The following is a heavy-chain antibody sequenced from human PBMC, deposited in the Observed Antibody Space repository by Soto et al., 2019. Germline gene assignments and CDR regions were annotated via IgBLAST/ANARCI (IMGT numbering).Heavy chain of an antibody. J-gene: IGHJ6*02. CDR1: GYTLTELS. Sequence: GASVKVSCKVSGYTLTELSMHWVRQAPGKGLEWMGGFDPEDGETIYAQKFQGRVTMTEDTSTDTAYMELSSLRSEDTAVYYCATTDPPTRGLWGANYYYYYGMDVWGQGTTVTVSS. CDR2: FDPEDGET. CDR3: ATTDPPTRGLWGANYYYYYGMDV. V-gene: IGHV1-24*01. D-gene: IGHD3-16*01.